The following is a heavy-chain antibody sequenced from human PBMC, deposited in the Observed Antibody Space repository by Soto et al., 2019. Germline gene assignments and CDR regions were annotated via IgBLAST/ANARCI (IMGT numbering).Heavy chain of an antibody. J-gene: IGHJ4*02. CDR3: AKKVNSGPGSQYFDY. Sequence: GGSLRLSCAASGFTFSSYSMSWVRQAPGKGLEWVSGFRAGGDDGTTYYADSVKGRFTISRDNSKNTLFLQMNSLRVEDTAIYYCAKKVNSGPGSQYFDYWGPGPLVTVPS. CDR1: GFTFSSYS. V-gene: IGHV3-23*01. CDR2: FRAGGDDGTT. D-gene: IGHD3-10*01.